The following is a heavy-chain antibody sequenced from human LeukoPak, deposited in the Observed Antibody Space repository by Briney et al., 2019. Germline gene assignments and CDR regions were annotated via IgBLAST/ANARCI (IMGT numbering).Heavy chain of an antibody. V-gene: IGHV1-69*13. Sequence: ASVKVSCKASGGTFSSYAISWVRQAPGQGLEWMGGIIPIFGTANYAQKFQGRVTITADESTSTAYMELSSLRSEDTAVYYCARDSTQYYYDSSGPGDWFDPWGQGTLVTVPS. D-gene: IGHD3-22*01. J-gene: IGHJ5*02. CDR1: GGTFSSYA. CDR3: ARDSTQYYYDSSGPGDWFDP. CDR2: IIPIFGTA.